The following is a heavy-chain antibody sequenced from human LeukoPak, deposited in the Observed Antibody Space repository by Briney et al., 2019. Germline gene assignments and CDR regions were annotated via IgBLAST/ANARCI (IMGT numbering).Heavy chain of an antibody. J-gene: IGHJ4*02. V-gene: IGHV3-73*01. Sequence: GGSLKLSCAASGFTFSGSAMHWVRQASGKGLEWVGRIRSKANSYATAYAASVKGRFTISRDDSKNTAYLQMNSLKTEDTAVYYCTSWRIVGATREAQRSFDYRGQGTLVTVSS. CDR3: TSWRIVGATREAQRSFDY. D-gene: IGHD1-26*01. CDR2: IRSKANSYAT. CDR1: GFTFSGSA.